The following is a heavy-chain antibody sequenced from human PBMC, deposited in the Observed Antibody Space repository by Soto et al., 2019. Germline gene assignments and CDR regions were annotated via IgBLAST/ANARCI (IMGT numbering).Heavy chain of an antibody. V-gene: IGHV3-48*02. Sequence: GGSLRLSCAASGFTFSSYSMNWVRQAPGKGLEWVSYISSSSSTIYYADSVKGRFTISRDNAKNSLYLQMNSLRDEDTAVYYCARKGLERVIVWAEDNEDAFDIWGQGTMVTVSS. CDR1: GFTFSSYS. CDR2: ISSSSSTI. D-gene: IGHD1-1*01. CDR3: ARKGLERVIVWAEDNEDAFDI. J-gene: IGHJ3*02.